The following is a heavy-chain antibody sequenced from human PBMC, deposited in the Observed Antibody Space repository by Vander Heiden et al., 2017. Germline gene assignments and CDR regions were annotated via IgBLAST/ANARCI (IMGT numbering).Heavy chain of an antibody. CDR1: RGSIRSDY. J-gene: IGHJ5*02. D-gene: IGHD3-10*01. Sequence: HVQLQESGPGLVKPSETLSLTCSVSRGSIRSDYWSWIRRPPGKGLEWIGYIYYSGSTSYNPSLKSRVTISADTSKNQFSLKLSSVTAADTAVYYCARFTYGSGTYYNLGVDPWGQGTLVTVSS. V-gene: IGHV4-59*13. CDR2: IYYSGST. CDR3: ARFTYGSGTYYNLGVDP.